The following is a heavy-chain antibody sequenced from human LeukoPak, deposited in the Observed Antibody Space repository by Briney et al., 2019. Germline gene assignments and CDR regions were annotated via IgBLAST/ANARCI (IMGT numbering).Heavy chain of an antibody. CDR1: GFTFSTFA. CDR3: AREGLYRFIDY. V-gene: IGHV3-74*01. Sequence: PGGSLRLSCAASGFTFSTFAMHWVRLSPGKGLVWVSRINSDGSSTSYADSVKGRFTISRDNAKNTLYLQMNSLRAEDTAVYYCAREGLYRFIDYWGQGTLVTVSS. D-gene: IGHD3-3*01. CDR2: INSDGSST. J-gene: IGHJ4*02.